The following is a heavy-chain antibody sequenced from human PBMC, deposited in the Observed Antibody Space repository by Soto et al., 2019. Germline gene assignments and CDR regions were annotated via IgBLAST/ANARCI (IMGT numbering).Heavy chain of an antibody. V-gene: IGHV4-34*01. Sequence: SETLSLTCAVYGGSFSGYYWSWVRQPPGKGLEWIGEINHGGSTNYNPSLKSRFTISVDTSKNQFSLKLSSVTAADTAVYYCASSHAGAHITAAVHWGQGTPVTSPQ. J-gene: IGHJ4*02. CDR3: ASSHAGAHITAAVH. D-gene: IGHD6-13*01. CDR2: INHGGST. CDR1: GGSFSGYY.